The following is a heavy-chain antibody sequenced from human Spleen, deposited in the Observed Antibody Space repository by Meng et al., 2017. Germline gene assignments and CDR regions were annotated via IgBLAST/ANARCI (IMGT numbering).Heavy chain of an antibody. CDR2: INHSGST. D-gene: IGHD4-11*01. J-gene: IGHJ4*02. CDR3: ARGPTTMAHDFDY. V-gene: IGHV4-34*01. Sequence: HVHPRQSGAGLLNPSENLALTCVVSGGSFSDYYWSWIRQPPGKGLEWIGEINHSGSTNYNPSLESRATISVDTSQNNLSLKLSSVTAADSAVYYCARGPTTMAHDFDYWGQGTLVTVSS. CDR1: GGSFSDYY.